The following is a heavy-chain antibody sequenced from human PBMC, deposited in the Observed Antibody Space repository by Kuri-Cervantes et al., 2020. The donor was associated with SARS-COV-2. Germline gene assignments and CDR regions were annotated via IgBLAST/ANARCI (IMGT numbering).Heavy chain of an antibody. V-gene: IGHV1-46*01. CDR1: GYTFTSYY. CDR2: INPSGGST. Sequence: ASAKVSCKASGYTFTSYYMHWVRQAPGQGLEWMGIINPSGGSTSYAQKFQGRVTMTRDTSTSTVYMELSSLRSEDTAVYYCARGAPIVVVPAAKGDDAFDIWGQGTMVTVSS. J-gene: IGHJ3*02. D-gene: IGHD2-2*01. CDR3: ARGAPIVVVPAAKGDDAFDI.